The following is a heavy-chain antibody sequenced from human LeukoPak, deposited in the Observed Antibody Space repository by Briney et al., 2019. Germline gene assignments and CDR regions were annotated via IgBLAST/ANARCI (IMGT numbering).Heavy chain of an antibody. V-gene: IGHV4-4*07. J-gene: IGHJ4*02. CDR2: IYTSGST. Sequence: SETLSLTCTVSGGSISSYYWSWIRQPAGKGPVWIGRIYTSGSTNYNPSLKSRVTMSVDTSKNQFSLKLSSVTAADTAVYYCAGRMVARGNFDYWGQGTLVTVSS. D-gene: IGHD4/OR15-4a*01. CDR3: AGRMVARGNFDY. CDR1: GGSISSYY.